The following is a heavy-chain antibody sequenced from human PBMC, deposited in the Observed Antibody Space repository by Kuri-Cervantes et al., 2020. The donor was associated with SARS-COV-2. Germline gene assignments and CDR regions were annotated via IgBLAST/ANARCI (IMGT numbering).Heavy chain of an antibody. D-gene: IGHD3-3*01. Sequence: ESLKISCIVSGGSISYGSFYWGWNRQPPGKGLEWIGSIYYSGSTYYNPSLKSRVTISVDTSKNQFSLKLSSVTAADTAVYYCARGREYYDFWSGPPVWFDPWGQGTLVTVSS. CDR1: GGSISYGSFY. J-gene: IGHJ5*02. CDR2: IYYSGST. CDR3: ARGREYYDFWSGPPVWFDP. V-gene: IGHV4-39*01.